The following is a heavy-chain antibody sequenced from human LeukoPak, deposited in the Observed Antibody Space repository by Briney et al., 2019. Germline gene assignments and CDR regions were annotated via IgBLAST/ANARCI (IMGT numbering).Heavy chain of an antibody. CDR3: ARGHSSGWYRRGKIDY. V-gene: IGHV3-30-3*01. CDR1: GFTFSSYA. J-gene: IGHJ4*02. Sequence: GGSLRLSCAASGFTFSSYAMHWVRQAPGKGLEWVAVISYDGSNKYYADSVKGRFTISRDNSKNTLYLQMNSLRAEDTAVYYCARGHSSGWYRRGKIDYWGQGTLVTVSS. D-gene: IGHD6-19*01. CDR2: ISYDGSNK.